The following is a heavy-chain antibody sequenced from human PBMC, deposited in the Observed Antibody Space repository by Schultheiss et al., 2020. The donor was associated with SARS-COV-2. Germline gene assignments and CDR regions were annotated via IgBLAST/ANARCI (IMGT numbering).Heavy chain of an antibody. CDR3: AREVGYYYYMDV. J-gene: IGHJ6*03. V-gene: IGHV3-21*01. CDR1: GFTFSSYA. Sequence: GGSLRLSCAASGFTFSSYAMHWVRQAPGKGLEWVSSISSSSSYIYYADSVKGRFTISRDNSKNTLYLQMNSLRAEDTAVYYCAREVGYYYYMDVWGKGTTVTVSS. CDR2: ISSSSSYI. D-gene: IGHD2-15*01.